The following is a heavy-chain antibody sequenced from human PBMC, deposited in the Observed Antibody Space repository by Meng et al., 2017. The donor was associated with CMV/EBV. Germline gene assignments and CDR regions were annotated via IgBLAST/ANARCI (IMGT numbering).Heavy chain of an antibody. CDR2: IYNDGSRT. V-gene: IGHV3-74*01. CDR3: ARGHISGYYYPD. J-gene: IGHJ4*02. CDR1: GFTFSSYW. Sequence: GGSLRLSCTASGFTFSSYWMHWVRQAPGKGLVWVSRIYNDGSRTHYADSVEDRFTISRDNAKDTVYLQVDSLSVEDTAVYYCARGHISGYYYPDWGQGTLVTVSS. D-gene: IGHD3-22*01.